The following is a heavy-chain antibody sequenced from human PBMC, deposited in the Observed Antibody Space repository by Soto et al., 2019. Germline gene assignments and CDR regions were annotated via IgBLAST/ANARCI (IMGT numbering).Heavy chain of an antibody. D-gene: IGHD3-9*01. CDR3: AQEYYGLFTGYYTDY. J-gene: IGHJ4*02. Sequence: EVQLVESGGDLVQRGGSLRLSCAASGFPFSSYWMHWFRHTPGKGLDWVARISGDGVTTYYADSVTGRFTVSRDKAKNNLSLQISCLRAEDTAVYYCAQEYYGLFTGYYTDYWGQGTLVSVSS. CDR2: ISGDGVTT. V-gene: IGHV3-74*01. CDR1: GFPFSSYW.